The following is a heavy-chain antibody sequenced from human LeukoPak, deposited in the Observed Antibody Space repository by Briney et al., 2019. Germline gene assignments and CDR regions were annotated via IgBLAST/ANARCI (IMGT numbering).Heavy chain of an antibody. Sequence: ASVKVSCKASGYTFSGTGWYLYWLRQAPGQGLECMGWIYPYTGATHYAQKFQGRVAMTRDTSISTAYMELSRLRPDDAAVYYCARDGPAQMVDFDYWGQGTLVTVSS. CDR3: ARDGPAQMVDFDY. CDR1: GYTFSGTGWY. D-gene: IGHD3-10*01. V-gene: IGHV1-2*02. J-gene: IGHJ4*02. CDR2: IYPYTGAT.